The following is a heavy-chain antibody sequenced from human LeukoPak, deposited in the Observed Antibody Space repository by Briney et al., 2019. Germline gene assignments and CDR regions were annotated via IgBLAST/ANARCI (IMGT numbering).Heavy chain of an antibody. D-gene: IGHD4-17*01. CDR1: GFTLSIYG. V-gene: IGHV3-30*02. CDR2: IRYDRTYE. Sequence: PGGSLRLSCAASGFTLSIYGMHPVRQAPGKGLEWVAFIRYDRTYEYYADSVKGQITISRDNSQNTLFLQMDSLRPEDTAVYYCAKDSTNSADYARPDVWGQGTLVTVSS. J-gene: IGHJ4*02. CDR3: AKDSTNSADYARPDV.